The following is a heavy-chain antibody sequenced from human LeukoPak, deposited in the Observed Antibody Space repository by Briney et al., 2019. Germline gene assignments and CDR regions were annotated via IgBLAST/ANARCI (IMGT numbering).Heavy chain of an antibody. J-gene: IGHJ4*02. CDR1: GYTFTGYY. CDR2: INPNSGGT. CDR3: ARDLAARRIPNYFDY. Sequence: VASVKVSCTASGYTFTGYYMHWVRQAPGQGLEWMGWINPNSGGTNYAQKFQGRVTMTRDTSISTAYMELSRLRSDDTAVYYCARDLAARRIPNYFDYWGQGTLVTVSS. D-gene: IGHD6-6*01. V-gene: IGHV1-2*02.